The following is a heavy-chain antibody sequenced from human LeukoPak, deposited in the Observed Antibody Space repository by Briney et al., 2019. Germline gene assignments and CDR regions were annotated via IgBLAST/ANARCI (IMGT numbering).Heavy chain of an antibody. CDR2: IYYNGIT. Sequence: SETLSLTCTVSGSSITSRNYYWGWIRQPPGKGLEWIGTIYYNGITYYNPSLKSRVTLSVDTSKNQFSLKLGSVTAADTAVYYCARHFSVSSAFDIRGQGTMVTVSS. CDR1: GSSITSRNYY. J-gene: IGHJ3*02. V-gene: IGHV4-39*01. CDR3: ARHFSVSSAFDI. D-gene: IGHD5/OR15-5a*01.